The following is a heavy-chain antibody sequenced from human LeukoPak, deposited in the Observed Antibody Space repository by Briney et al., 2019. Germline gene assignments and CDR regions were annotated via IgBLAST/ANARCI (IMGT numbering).Heavy chain of an antibody. CDR3: AKDWSAIAAAGLFDY. V-gene: IGHV3-30-3*01. J-gene: IGHJ4*02. Sequence: PGGSLRLSCAASGFTFSTYAMHWVRQAPGKGLEWVAVISYDGSNKYYADSVKGRFTISRDNDMDTLYLQMNSLRAEDAAVYYCAKDWSAIAAAGLFDYWGQGTLVTVSS. CDR2: ISYDGSNK. CDR1: GFTFSTYA. D-gene: IGHD6-13*01.